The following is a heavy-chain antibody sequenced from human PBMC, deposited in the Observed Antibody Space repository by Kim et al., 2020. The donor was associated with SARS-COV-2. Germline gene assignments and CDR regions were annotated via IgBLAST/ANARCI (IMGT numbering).Heavy chain of an antibody. CDR2: INTNTGDP. V-gene: IGHV7-4-1*02. J-gene: IGHJ4*02. Sequence: ASVKVSCKASGYIFTKSALNWVRQAPGQGLEFMGWINTNTGDPMYAQGFTGRFAFSLDPSVNTAYLQISSLKAGDTGVYYCARRFRGGSCPDWGQGTQVTVSS. D-gene: IGHD2-15*01. CDR3: ARRFRGGSCPD. CDR1: GYIFTKSA.